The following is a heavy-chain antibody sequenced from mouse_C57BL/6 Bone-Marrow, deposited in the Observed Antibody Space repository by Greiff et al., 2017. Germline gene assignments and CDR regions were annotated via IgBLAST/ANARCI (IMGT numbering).Heavy chain of an antibody. Sequence: EVQLVESGGGLVKPGGSLKLSCAASGFTFSSYTMSWVRQTPEKRLEWVATISGGGGNTYYPDSVKGRFTISRDNAKNTLYLQMSSLRSEDTALYYCARLYAYYAMDYWGQGTSVTVSS. V-gene: IGHV5-9*01. D-gene: IGHD1-1*01. J-gene: IGHJ4*01. CDR3: ARLYAYYAMDY. CDR1: GFTFSSYT. CDR2: ISGGGGNT.